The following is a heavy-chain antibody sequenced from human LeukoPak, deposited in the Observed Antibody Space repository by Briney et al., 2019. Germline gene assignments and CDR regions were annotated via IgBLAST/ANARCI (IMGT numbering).Heavy chain of an antibody. V-gene: IGHV4-38-2*02. CDR2: IYHSGST. CDR1: GYSISSGYY. Sequence: SETLSLTCTVSGYSISSGYYWGWIRQPPGKGLEWIGSIYHSGSTYYNPSLKSRVTISVDTSKNQFSLKLSSVTAADTAVYYRARGTSNYYYYYMDVWGKGTTVTVSS. J-gene: IGHJ6*03. D-gene: IGHD3-10*01. CDR3: ARGTSNYYYYYMDV.